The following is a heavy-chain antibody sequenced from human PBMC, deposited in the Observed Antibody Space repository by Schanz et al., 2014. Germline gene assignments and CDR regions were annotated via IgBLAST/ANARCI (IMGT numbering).Heavy chain of an antibody. D-gene: IGHD3-16*01. CDR3: AKDRQNRVNRGGEGEGMEG. CDR1: GFTFDDYA. CDR2: ISWNSGSI. J-gene: IGHJ6*02. V-gene: IGHV3-9*01. Sequence: EVQLVESGGGLVQPGRSLRLSCAASGFTFDDYAMHWVRQAPGKGLEWVSGISWNSGSIGYADSVKGRFTISRDDAKNSLYLQMNSLRAEDTALYYCAKDRQNRVNRGGEGEGMEGWVHWTTVTVSS.